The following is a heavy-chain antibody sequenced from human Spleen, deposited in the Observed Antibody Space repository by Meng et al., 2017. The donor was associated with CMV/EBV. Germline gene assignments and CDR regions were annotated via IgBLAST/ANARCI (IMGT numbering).Heavy chain of an antibody. CDR3: TTDFRGFLIGNKNMIRD. Sequence: FSNAWMSWVRQAPGKGLEWVGRIKSKTDGGTTDYAAPVKGRFTISRDDSKNTLYLQMNSLKTEDTAVYYCTTDFRGFLIGNKNMIRDWGQGTLVTVSS. J-gene: IGHJ4*02. V-gene: IGHV3-15*01. CDR1: FSNAW. D-gene: IGHD1/OR15-1a*01. CDR2: IKSKTDGGTT.